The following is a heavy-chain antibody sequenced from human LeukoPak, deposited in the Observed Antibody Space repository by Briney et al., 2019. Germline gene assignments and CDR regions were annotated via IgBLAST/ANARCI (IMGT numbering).Heavy chain of an antibody. CDR3: ARGPPGGGQYDY. D-gene: IGHD1-26*01. CDR2: TGTAGDT. CDR1: GFTFSSYD. Sequence: GGSLRLSCAASGFTFSSYDMHWVRQATGKGLEWVSATGTAGDTYYPASVRGRFTISREKAKNSLYLQMNSLRAGDTAVYYCARGPPGGGQYDYWGQGTLVTVSS. J-gene: IGHJ4*02. V-gene: IGHV3-13*04.